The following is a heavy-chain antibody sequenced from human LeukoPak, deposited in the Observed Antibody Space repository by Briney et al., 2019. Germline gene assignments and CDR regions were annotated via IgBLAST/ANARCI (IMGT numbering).Heavy chain of an antibody. CDR3: ARESGYYDSSGYRVYFDY. J-gene: IGHJ4*02. V-gene: IGHV1-69*13. Sequence: SVKVSCKASGGTFSSYAISWVRQAPGQGLEWMGGIIPIFGTANYAQKFQGRVTITADESTSTAYMELSSLRSEDTAVYYCARESGYYDSSGYRVYFDYWGQGTPVTVSS. D-gene: IGHD3-22*01. CDR2: IIPIFGTA. CDR1: GGTFSSYA.